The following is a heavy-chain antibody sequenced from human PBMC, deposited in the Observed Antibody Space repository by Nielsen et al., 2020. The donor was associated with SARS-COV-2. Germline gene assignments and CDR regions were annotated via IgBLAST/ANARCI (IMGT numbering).Heavy chain of an antibody. Sequence: ADSVKGRFTVCRDISKKRLYLQLNSLRSEDTAVYYCAGGLSRDGYNRRGLFGNDFDYWGQGTLVTVSS. D-gene: IGHD5-24*01. J-gene: IGHJ4*02. V-gene: IGHV3-30*13. CDR3: AGGLSRDGYNRRGLFGNDFDY.